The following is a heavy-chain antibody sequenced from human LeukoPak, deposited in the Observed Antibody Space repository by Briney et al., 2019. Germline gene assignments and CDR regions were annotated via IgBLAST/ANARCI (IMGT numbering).Heavy chain of an antibody. CDR1: GGSISSYY. CDR3: ARHRAVAGTGGWFDP. V-gene: IGHV4-59*01. D-gene: IGHD6-19*01. CDR2: IYYSGST. J-gene: IGHJ5*02. Sequence: PSETLSLTCTVSGGSISSYYWSWIRQPPGKGLEWIGYIYYSGSTNYNPSLKSRVTISVDTSKNQFSLKLSSVTAADTAVYYCARHRAVAGTGGWFDPCGQGTLVTVSS.